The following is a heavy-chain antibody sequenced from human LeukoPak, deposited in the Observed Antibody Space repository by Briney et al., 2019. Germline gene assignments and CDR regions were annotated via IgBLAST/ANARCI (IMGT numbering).Heavy chain of an antibody. CDR1: GYSFTNYY. CDR2: INPGGGTT. J-gene: IGHJ3*02. V-gene: IGHV1-46*01. D-gene: IGHD3-10*01. Sequence: ASVKVSCKASGYSFTNYYLHWVRQAPGQGFEWMGIINPGGGTTTYAQKFQGRVTMTRDTSTCTVYMELSSLRSEDTAVYYCARGGFTTMVRGVIITSDAFDIWGQGTMVTVSS. CDR3: ARGGFTTMVRGVIITSDAFDI.